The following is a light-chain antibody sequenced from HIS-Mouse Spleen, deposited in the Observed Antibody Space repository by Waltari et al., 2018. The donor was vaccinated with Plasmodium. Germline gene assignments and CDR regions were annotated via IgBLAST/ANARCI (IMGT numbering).Light chain of an antibody. J-gene: IGLJ3*02. CDR2: EDS. CDR3: YSTDSSGNHRV. CDR1: ALPNNS. Sequence: SYELTQPPSVSVSPGQTARITCSGDALPNNSASWYQQKSGQAPVLVIYEDSNRPSGIPERFSGSSSGTMATLTISGAQVEDEADYYCYSTDSSGNHRVFGGGTKLTVL. V-gene: IGLV3-10*01.